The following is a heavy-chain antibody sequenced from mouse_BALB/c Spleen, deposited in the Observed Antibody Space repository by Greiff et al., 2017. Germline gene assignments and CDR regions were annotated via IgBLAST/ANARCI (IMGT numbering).Heavy chain of an antibody. J-gene: IGHJ4*01. V-gene: IGHV1-5*01. D-gene: IGHD1-1*01. CDR3: TRFAYYCGSNFMDY. CDR1: GYSFTSYW. Sequence: VQLQQSGTVLARPGASVKMSCKASGYSFTSYWMHWVKQRPGQGLEWIGAIYPGNSDTSYNQKFKGKAKLTAVTSASTAYMELSSLTNEDSAVYYCTRFAYYCGSNFMDYWGQGTSVTVSS. CDR2: IYPGNSDT.